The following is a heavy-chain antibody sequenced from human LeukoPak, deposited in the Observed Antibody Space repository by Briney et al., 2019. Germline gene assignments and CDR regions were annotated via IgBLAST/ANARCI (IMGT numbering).Heavy chain of an antibody. CDR2: FYHSGSI. Sequence: SETLSLTCTVSGFSISSANYWFWIRQSPGKGLEWIGSFYHSGSIYYNPSLKSRVTISLDTSENQFSLKVTSVTAADTAIYYCASNSRGSLSNMDVWGKGTTVTVSS. D-gene: IGHD3-10*01. V-gene: IGHV4-38-2*02. CDR3: ASNSRGSLSNMDV. CDR1: GFSISSANY. J-gene: IGHJ6*03.